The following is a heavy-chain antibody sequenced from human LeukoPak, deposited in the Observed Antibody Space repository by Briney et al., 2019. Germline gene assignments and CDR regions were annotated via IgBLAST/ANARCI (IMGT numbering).Heavy chain of an antibody. CDR3: ARGLPIAAAELPAAFDI. Sequence: PGGSLRLSCAASGFTFSSYAMHWVRQAPGKGLEWVAVISYDGSNKYYADSVKGRFTISRDNSKNTLYLQMNSLRAEDTAVYYCARGLPIAAAELPAAFDIWGQGTMVTVSS. CDR2: ISYDGSNK. CDR1: GFTFSSYA. V-gene: IGHV3-30-3*01. D-gene: IGHD6-13*01. J-gene: IGHJ3*02.